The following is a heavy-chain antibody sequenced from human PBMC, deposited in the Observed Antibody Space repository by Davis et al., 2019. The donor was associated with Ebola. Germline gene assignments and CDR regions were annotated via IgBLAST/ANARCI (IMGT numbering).Heavy chain of an antibody. CDR3: ARKTGKATNWFDP. D-gene: IGHD1-1*01. V-gene: IGHV3-74*01. CDR1: GITFSCYW. Sequence: GFLRPFCAASGITFSCYWMHWVRQAPGKGLVWVSRIHSDGSRTSYEDSVKGGFTITRDTAKNTLYLQMNSLRAEDTDVYYCARKTGKATNWFDPWGQGTLVTVSS. CDR2: IHSDGSRT. J-gene: IGHJ5*02.